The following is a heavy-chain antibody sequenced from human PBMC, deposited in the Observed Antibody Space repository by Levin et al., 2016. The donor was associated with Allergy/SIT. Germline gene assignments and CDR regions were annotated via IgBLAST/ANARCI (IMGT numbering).Heavy chain of an antibody. CDR2: ISAYNGNT. J-gene: IGHJ4*02. V-gene: IGHV1-18*01. CDR1: GYTFTSYG. Sequence: ASVKVSCKASGYTFTSYGISWVRQAPGQGLEWMGWISAYNGNTNYAQKLQGRVTMTTDTSTSTAYMELRSLRSDDTAVYYCARDDPIPGCSGGSCYPNFDYWGQGTLVTVSS. D-gene: IGHD2-15*01. CDR3: ARDDPIPGCSGGSCYPNFDY.